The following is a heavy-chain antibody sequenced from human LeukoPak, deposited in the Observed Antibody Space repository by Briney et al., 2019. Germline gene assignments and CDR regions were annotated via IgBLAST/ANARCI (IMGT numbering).Heavy chain of an antibody. Sequence: PGGSLRLSCAASGFTFSSYSMNWVRQAPGKGLEWVSSISSSSSYIYYADSVKGRFTISRDNAKNSLYLQMNSLRAEDTAVYYCARGTGSSIQLWLPLDYWGQGTLVTVSS. CDR3: ARGTGSSIQLWLPLDY. D-gene: IGHD5-18*01. J-gene: IGHJ4*02. CDR1: GFTFSSYS. V-gene: IGHV3-21*01. CDR2: ISSSSSYI.